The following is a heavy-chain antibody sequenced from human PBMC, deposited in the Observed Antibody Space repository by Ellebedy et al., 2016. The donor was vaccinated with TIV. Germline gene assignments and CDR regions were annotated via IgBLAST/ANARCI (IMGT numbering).Heavy chain of an antibody. J-gene: IGHJ4*02. CDR2: INSRGGST. CDR3: AKGRGGGSDSSAPRYYFDY. D-gene: IGHD3-22*01. V-gene: IGHV3-23*01. Sequence: GESLKISCAASGFTFSGYAMSWVRQAPGKGLEWVSGINSRGGSTSYTDSVEGRFIISRDNSKKTLYLQMNSLRAEDTAVYYCAKGRGGGSDSSAPRYYFDYWGLGTLVTVSS. CDR1: GFTFSGYA.